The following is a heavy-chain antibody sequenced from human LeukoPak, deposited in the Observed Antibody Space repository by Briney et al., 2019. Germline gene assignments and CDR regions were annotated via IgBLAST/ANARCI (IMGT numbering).Heavy chain of an antibody. V-gene: IGHV4-4*07. CDR2: FYTSGIA. CDR3: ARDYGVWFGEHYYYNGMDV. J-gene: IGHJ6*02. D-gene: IGHD3-10*01. Sequence: SETLSLTCTVSGGSINSPYWTCIRQPAGKGLEWIGRFYTSGIANYNPSLKSRVPMSVDTSKNQFSLKETCVTAADTAINYCARDYGVWFGEHYYYNGMDVWGQGISVTVSS. CDR1: GGSINSPY.